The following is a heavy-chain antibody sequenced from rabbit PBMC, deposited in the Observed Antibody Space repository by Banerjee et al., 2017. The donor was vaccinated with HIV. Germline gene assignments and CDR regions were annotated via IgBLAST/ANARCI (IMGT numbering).Heavy chain of an antibody. V-gene: IGHV1S47*01. CDR3: ARSYGGSSYYSQYFDL. CDR1: GFDFSSYA. D-gene: IGHD8-1*01. CDR2: IYTGSGST. J-gene: IGHJ4*01. Sequence: QEQLVESGGGLVQPGGSLKLSCKASGFDFSSYAMCWVRQAPGKGLEWIGCIYTGSGSTYYASWVNGRFTISRTTTTVDLKMTSLTASDTATYFCARSYGGSSYYSQYFDLWGQGTLVTVS.